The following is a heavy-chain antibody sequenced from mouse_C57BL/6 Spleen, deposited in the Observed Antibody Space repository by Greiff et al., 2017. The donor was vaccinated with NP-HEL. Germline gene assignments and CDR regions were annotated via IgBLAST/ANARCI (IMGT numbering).Heavy chain of an antibody. V-gene: IGHV5-6*01. J-gene: IGHJ3*01. CDR3: ARHEGLRRGFAY. CDR1: GFTFSSYG. D-gene: IGHD2-2*01. Sequence: EVQRVESGGDLVKPGGSLKLSCAASGFTFSSYGMSWVRQTPDKRLEWVATISSGGSYTYYPDSVKGRFTISRDNAKNTLYLQMSSLKSEDTAMYYCARHEGLRRGFAYWGQGTLVTVSA. CDR2: ISSGGSYT.